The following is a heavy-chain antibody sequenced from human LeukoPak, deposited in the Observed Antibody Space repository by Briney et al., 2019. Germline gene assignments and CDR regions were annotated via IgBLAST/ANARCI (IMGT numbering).Heavy chain of an antibody. CDR1: GYTFTSYG. D-gene: IGHD6-13*01. V-gene: IGHV1-8*03. J-gene: IGHJ3*02. CDR2: MNPNSGNT. CDR3: ARDIGYSSSWFSNSLDAFDI. Sequence: GASVKVSCKASGYTFTSYGISWVRQAPGQGLEWMGWMNPNSGNTGYAQKFQGRVTITRNTSISTAYMELSSLRSEDTAVYYCARDIGYSSSWFSNSLDAFDIWGQGTMVTVSS.